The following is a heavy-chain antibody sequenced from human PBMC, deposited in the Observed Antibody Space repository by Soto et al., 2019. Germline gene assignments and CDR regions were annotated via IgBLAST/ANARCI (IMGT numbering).Heavy chain of an antibody. V-gene: IGHV4-59*01. CDR3: ARGKTTITPGDY. CDR2: VSYSGGT. CDR1: GGSITSYY. Sequence: SETLSLTCSVSGGSITSYYWSWIRQPPGKGLEWIGSVSYSGGTYYNPSLKSRVTISHDMSENQFSLNMTSVTAADTAVYYCARGKTTITPGDYWGQGAVVTVSS. J-gene: IGHJ4*02. D-gene: IGHD3-9*01.